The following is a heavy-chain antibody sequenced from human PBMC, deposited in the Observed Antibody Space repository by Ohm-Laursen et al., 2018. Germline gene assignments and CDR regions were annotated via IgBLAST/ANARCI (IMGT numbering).Heavy chain of an antibody. D-gene: IGHD3-16*02. CDR2: IKQDGSEK. CDR3: ARAGDTSPYRPLDL. Sequence: SLRLSCSASEVTFSSYWMSWVRQAPGKGLGWVANIKQDGSEKYYVDSVKGRFSISRDNAKNSLFLQINSLRSEDTALYHCARAGDTSPYRPLDLWGQGTLVIASS. J-gene: IGHJ5*02. CDR1: EVTFSSYW. V-gene: IGHV3-7*04.